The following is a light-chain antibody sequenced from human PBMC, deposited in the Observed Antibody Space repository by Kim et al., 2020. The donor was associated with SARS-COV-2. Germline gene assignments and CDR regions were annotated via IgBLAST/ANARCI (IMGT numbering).Light chain of an antibody. CDR3: QQYDNWPPIT. V-gene: IGKV3D-15*01. CDR1: QSVRTK. CDR2: GAS. Sequence: DIVMTQSPATLSVSPGERATLSCRASQSVRTKLAWYQQKPGQAPRLLIYGASTRATGIPARFSGSGSGTDFTLTISSLQSEDFAVHFCQQYDNWPPITFGQGTRLEIK. J-gene: IGKJ5*01.